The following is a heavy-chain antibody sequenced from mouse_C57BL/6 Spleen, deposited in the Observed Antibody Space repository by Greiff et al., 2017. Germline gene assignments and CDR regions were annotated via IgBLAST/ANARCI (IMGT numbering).Heavy chain of an antibody. D-gene: IGHD2-4*01. V-gene: IGHV5-17*01. CDR1: GFTFSDYG. J-gene: IGHJ3*01. Sequence: DVKLVESGGGLVKPGGSLKLSCAASGFTFSDYGMHWVRQAPEKGLEWVAYISSGSSTIYYADTVKGRFTISRDNAKNTLFLQMTSLRSEDTAMYYCARPYYDYDRAWFACWGQGTLVTVSA. CDR3: ARPYYDYDRAWFAC. CDR2: ISSGSSTI.